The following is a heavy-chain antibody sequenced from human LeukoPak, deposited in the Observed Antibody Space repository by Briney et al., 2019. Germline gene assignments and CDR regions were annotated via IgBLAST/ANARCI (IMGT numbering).Heavy chain of an antibody. Sequence: GGSLTPSCSSSGFTFGVYVMTWVRQAPREGREWVGFIRSKVYGGTTEYAASVKGRFIISRDDSKSIAYLQMNSLETEDTAVYYCTRDYGGFDYWGQGTLVTVSS. J-gene: IGHJ4*02. V-gene: IGHV3-49*04. CDR1: GFTFGVYV. CDR3: TRDYGGFDY. CDR2: IRSKVYGGTT. D-gene: IGHD4-23*01.